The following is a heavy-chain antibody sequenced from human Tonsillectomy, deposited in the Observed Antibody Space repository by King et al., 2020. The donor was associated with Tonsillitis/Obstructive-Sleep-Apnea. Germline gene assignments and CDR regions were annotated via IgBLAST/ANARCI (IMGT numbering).Heavy chain of an antibody. CDR1: GYSFTSYW. J-gene: IGHJ4*02. CDR2: IDPSDSYT. CDR3: ARHEAPSPAAESEGISDY. D-gene: IGHD6-13*01. Sequence: VQLVESGAEVKKPGESLRISCKGSGYSFTSYWISWVRQMPGKGLEWMGRIDPSDSYTNYSPSFQGHVTISADKSISTAYLQWSSLKASDTAMYYCARHEAPSPAAESEGISDYWGQGTLVTVSS. V-gene: IGHV5-10-1*03.